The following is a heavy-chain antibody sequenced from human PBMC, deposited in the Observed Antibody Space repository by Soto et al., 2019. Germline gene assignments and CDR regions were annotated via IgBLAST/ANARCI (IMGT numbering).Heavy chain of an antibody. CDR3: ARMLAYCGVDCFSGYFQQ. Sequence: QVQLQESGPGLVKPSQTLSLTCTVSGDSISSADYCWNWIRQHPGKGLEWIGFLCYSGTTYYNPSLQSRVTISKDTSTNQFSLKLSSVTAADTAVYHCARMLAYCGVDCFSGYFQQWGQGTLVTVSS. J-gene: IGHJ1*01. CDR1: GDSISSADYC. V-gene: IGHV4-31*03. D-gene: IGHD2-21*02. CDR2: LCYSGTT.